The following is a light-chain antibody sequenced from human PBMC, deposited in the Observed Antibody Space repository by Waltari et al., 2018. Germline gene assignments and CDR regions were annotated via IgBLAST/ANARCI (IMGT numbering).Light chain of an antibody. CDR2: KAS. CDR1: QTIRSW. J-gene: IGKJ1*01. Sequence: DNQMKQSPSTLYAYVGDRVTITFRASQTIRSWLAWYQHKPVKAPKLLIYKASNLESGVPSSFSGSGSGTEFTLTVSSLQPDDFATYYCQQYDSYPWTFGQGTKVEI. V-gene: IGKV1-5*03. CDR3: QQYDSYPWT.